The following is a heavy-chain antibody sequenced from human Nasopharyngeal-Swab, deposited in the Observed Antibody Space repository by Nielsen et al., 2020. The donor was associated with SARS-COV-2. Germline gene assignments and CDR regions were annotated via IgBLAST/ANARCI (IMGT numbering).Heavy chain of an antibody. Sequence: GESLKISCAASGFTFSSYAMSWVRQAPGKGLEWVSAISGSGGSTYYADSVKGRFTISRDNSKNTLYLKMNSLRAEDTAVYYCAKDEEPRGWYGGHDAFDIWGQGTMVTVSS. V-gene: IGHV3-23*01. J-gene: IGHJ3*02. CDR1: GFTFSSYA. CDR2: ISGSGGST. CDR3: AKDEEPRGWYGGHDAFDI. D-gene: IGHD6-19*01.